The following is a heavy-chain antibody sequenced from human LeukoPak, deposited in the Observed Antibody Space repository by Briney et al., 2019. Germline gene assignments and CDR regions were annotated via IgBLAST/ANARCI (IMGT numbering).Heavy chain of an antibody. CDR1: GYTFTSYY. CDR3: ARVQGGSSWYMRELDY. J-gene: IGHJ4*02. V-gene: IGHV1-46*01. D-gene: IGHD6-13*01. CDR2: INPSGGST. Sequence: ASVKVSCKASGYTFTSYYMHWVRQAPGQGLEWMGIINPSGGSTSYAQKFQGRVTMTRDTSTSTVYMELSSLRSDDTAVYYCARVQGGSSWYMRELDYWGQGTLVTVSS.